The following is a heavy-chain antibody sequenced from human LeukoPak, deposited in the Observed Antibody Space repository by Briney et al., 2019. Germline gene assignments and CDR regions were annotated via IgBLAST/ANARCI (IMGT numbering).Heavy chain of an antibody. J-gene: IGHJ4*02. CDR3: ARPTHDYGDVFDY. CDR2: IYPGDSDT. V-gene: IGHV5-51*01. Sequence: GESLKISCKGSGYSFTSYWIGWVRQMPGKGLEWMGIIYPGDSDTGYSPSFQGQVTISADKSISTAYLQWSSLKASDTAMYYCARPTHDYGDVFDYWGQGTLVTVSS. D-gene: IGHD4-17*01. CDR1: GYSFTSYW.